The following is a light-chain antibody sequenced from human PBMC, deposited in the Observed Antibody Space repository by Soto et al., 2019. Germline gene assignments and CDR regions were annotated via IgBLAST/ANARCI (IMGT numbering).Light chain of an antibody. CDR2: EVS. CDR3: SSYTSSSTVL. J-gene: IGLJ2*01. V-gene: IGLV2-14*01. Sequence: QSALTQPASVSGSPGQSITISCTGTSSDVGAYNYVSWYQQNPGKAPKLVIYEVSNRPSGISSRFSGSKSGNTASLTISGLQAEDEADYYCSSYTSSSTVLFGGGTQLTVL. CDR1: SSDVGAYNY.